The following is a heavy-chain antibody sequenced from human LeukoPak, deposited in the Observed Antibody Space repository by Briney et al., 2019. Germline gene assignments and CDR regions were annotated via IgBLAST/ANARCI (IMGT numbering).Heavy chain of an antibody. J-gene: IGHJ4*02. Sequence: SETLSLTCTVSGGSISSYYWSWIRQPPGKGLEWIGEINHSGSTNYNPSLKSRVTISVDTSKNQFSLKLSSVTAADTAVYYCARGRRPFYYYGSGSYYGYWGQGTLVTVSS. CDR3: ARGRRPFYYYGSGSYYGY. V-gene: IGHV4-34*01. CDR2: INHSGST. CDR1: GGSISSYY. D-gene: IGHD3-10*01.